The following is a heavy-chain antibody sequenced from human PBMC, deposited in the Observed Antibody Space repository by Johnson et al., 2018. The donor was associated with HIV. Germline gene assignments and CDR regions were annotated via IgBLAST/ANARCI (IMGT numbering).Heavy chain of an antibody. J-gene: IGHJ3*01. Sequence: EVQLVESGGGLVKPGGSQRLSCTASGFTFSNYAMSWVRQAPGKGLEWVSFIYSGGTTYYADSVKGRFTIPRDNSKNTLYLQMNSLRAEDTAVYYCARGSRYTYDNDDAYLLHAFDFWGQGTMVTVSS. CDR1: GFTFSNYA. CDR2: IYSGGTT. D-gene: IGHD3-22*01. V-gene: IGHV3-66*01. CDR3: ARGSRYTYDNDDAYLLHAFDF.